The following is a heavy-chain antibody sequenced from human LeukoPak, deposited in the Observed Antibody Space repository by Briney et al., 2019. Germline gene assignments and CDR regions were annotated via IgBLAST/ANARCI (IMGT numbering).Heavy chain of an antibody. CDR3: AREGRDYYYYYIYV. CDR2: IYTSGST. J-gene: IGHJ6*03. V-gene: IGHV4-61*02. CDR1: GGSISSGSDY. Sequence: SQTLSLTCTVSGGSISSGSDYWSWIRQPAGKGLEWIGRIYTSGSTNYNPSLESRVTISVDTSKNQFSLKLSSVTAADTAIYYGAREGRDYYYYYIYVWGKGTTVTVSS. D-gene: IGHD3-10*01.